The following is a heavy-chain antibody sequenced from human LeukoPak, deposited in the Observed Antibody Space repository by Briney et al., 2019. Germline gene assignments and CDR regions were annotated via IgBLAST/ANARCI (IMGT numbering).Heavy chain of an antibody. J-gene: IGHJ4*02. V-gene: IGHV3-23*01. CDR1: GFTFSSYA. CDR2: ISGSGGST. D-gene: IGHD2-15*01. CDR3: AKTGASGGSSWYPY. Sequence: GGSLRLSCAASGFTFSSYAMSWVRQAPRKGLEWVSAISGSGGSTYYADSVKGRFTISRDNSKNTLYLQMNSLRAEDTAVYYCAKTGASGGSSWYPYWGQGTLVTVSS.